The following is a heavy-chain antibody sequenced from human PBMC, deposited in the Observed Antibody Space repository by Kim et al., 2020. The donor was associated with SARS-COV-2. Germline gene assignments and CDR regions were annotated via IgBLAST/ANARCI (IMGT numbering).Heavy chain of an antibody. Sequence: SETLSLTCTVSGGSISSGSYYWSWIRQPAGKGLEWIGRIYTSGSTNYNPSLKSRVTISVDTSKNQFSLKLSSVTAADTAVYYCARTGYGSGTFLRDYWGQGTLVTVSS. CDR1: GGSISSGSYY. CDR2: IYTSGST. CDR3: ARTGYGSGTFLRDY. V-gene: IGHV4-61*02. J-gene: IGHJ4*02. D-gene: IGHD3-10*01.